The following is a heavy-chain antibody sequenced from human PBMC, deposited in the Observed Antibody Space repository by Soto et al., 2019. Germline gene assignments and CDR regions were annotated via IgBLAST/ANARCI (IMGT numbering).Heavy chain of an antibody. V-gene: IGHV3-7*03. J-gene: IGHJ6*02. CDR2: IKEDGSEK. Sequence: GGSLRLSCAASGFTFSNYWMTWVRQAPGKGLEWVANIKEDGSEKHYVDSVKGRFTISRDNAKNSLYLQMNSLRVEDTAVYYCARLNSETSVTTTYDYYGMDVWGQGTTGTVSS. CDR3: ARLNSETSVTTTYDYYGMDV. D-gene: IGHD4-17*01. CDR1: GFTFSNYW.